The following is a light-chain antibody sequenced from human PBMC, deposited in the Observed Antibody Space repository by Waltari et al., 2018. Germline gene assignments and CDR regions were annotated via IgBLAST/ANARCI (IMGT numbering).Light chain of an antibody. CDR2: VNSDGSH. Sequence: QLVLTQSPSASASLGASVKLTCTLSSGHSSNVIAWLPQQPEKGPRYVMKVNSDGSHSKGDEIPDRFSGSTSGAERYLTISSVQPEDEADYYCQTGGHGTWVFGGGTKLTVL. CDR3: QTGGHGTWV. CDR1: SGHSSNV. J-gene: IGLJ3*02. V-gene: IGLV4-69*01.